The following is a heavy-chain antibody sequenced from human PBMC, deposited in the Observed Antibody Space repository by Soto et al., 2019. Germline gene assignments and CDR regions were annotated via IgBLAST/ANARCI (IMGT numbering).Heavy chain of an antibody. V-gene: IGHV3-23*01. CDR2: ISGSGGST. J-gene: IGHJ4*02. CDR1: GFTFSSYA. Sequence: VGSLSLSCAASGFTFSSYAMSWVRQAPGKGLEWVSAISGSGGSTYYADSVKGRFTISRDNSKNTLYLQMNGLRAEDTAVYYCAKDSPNIAAAPFDYWGQGTLVTSPQ. D-gene: IGHD6-13*01. CDR3: AKDSPNIAAAPFDY.